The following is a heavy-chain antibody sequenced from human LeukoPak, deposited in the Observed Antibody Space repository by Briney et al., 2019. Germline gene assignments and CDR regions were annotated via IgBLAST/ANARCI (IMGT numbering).Heavy chain of an antibody. Sequence: TGXSLRLSCAASGFTFSDYYMRWIRQAPGKGMEWASYISSIGSTIFYPVSVTGPFTISTDNANNSLYLQMNSLRAEDTAVYYCARADYSSGYYALEYWGQGTLVTVSS. J-gene: IGHJ4*02. CDR2: ISSIGSTI. CDR3: ARADYSSGYYALEY. V-gene: IGHV3-11*04. D-gene: IGHD3-22*01. CDR1: GFTFSDYY.